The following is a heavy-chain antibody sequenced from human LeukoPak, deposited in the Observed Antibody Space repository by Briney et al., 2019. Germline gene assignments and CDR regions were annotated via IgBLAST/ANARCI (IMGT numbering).Heavy chain of an antibody. D-gene: IGHD5-18*01. J-gene: IGHJ4*02. CDR3: ARERGYSYGPEDFDY. CDR1: GFTFSSYS. Sequence: GGSLRLSCAASGFTFSSYSMNWVRQAPGKGLEWVSGINWNGGSTGYADSVKGRFTISRDNAKNSLYLQMNSLRAEDTALYYCARERGYSYGPEDFDYWGQGTLVTVSS. V-gene: IGHV3-20*04. CDR2: INWNGGST.